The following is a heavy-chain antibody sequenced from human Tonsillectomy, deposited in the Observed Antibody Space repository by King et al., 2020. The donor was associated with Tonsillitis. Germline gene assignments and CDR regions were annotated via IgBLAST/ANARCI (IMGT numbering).Heavy chain of an antibody. D-gene: IGHD4-17*01. Sequence: QLQESGPGLVKPSETLSLTCTVSGGSISSSSYSWGWIRQSPGKGLEWIGTIYYSGSTYYNPSLKSRVIISVDTSKNHFSLKLSSVTAADTAVYYCARHKTTVTTRFRYWGQGTLVTVSS. CDR2: IYYSGST. V-gene: IGHV4-39*01. J-gene: IGHJ4*02. CDR1: GGSISSSSYS. CDR3: ARHKTTVTTRFRY.